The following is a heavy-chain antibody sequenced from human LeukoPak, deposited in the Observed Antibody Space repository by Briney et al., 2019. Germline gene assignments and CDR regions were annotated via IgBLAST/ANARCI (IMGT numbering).Heavy chain of an antibody. CDR2: IYTSGST. V-gene: IGHV4-4*07. J-gene: IGHJ4*02. CDR3: ARGYSSRIDY. Sequence: TSETLSLTCTVSGGSISSYYWSCIRQPAGKGLEWIGRIYTSGSTNYNPSLKSRVTMSVDTSKDQFSLKLSSVTAADTAVYYCARGYSSRIDYWGQGTLVTVSS. D-gene: IGHD6-13*01. CDR1: GGSISSYY.